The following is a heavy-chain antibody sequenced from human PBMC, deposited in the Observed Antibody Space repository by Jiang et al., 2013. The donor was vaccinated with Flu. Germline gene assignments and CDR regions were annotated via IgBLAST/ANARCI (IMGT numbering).Heavy chain of an antibody. CDR3: ARGGPYSSSYFPSYNWFDP. D-gene: IGHD6-13*01. Sequence: GLVKPSETLSLTCAVYGGSFSGYYWTWIRQPPGKGLEWIGEINHSGSTNYNPSLKSRVTISVDTSKNQFSLKLSSVTAADTAVYYCARGGPYSSSYFPSYNWFDPWGQGTLVTVSS. CDR1: GGSFSGYY. CDR2: INHSGST. V-gene: IGHV4-34*01. J-gene: IGHJ5*02.